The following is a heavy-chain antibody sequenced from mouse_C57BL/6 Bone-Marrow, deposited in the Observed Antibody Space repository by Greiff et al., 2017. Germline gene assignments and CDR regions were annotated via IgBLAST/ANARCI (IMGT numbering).Heavy chain of an antibody. D-gene: IGHD6-1*01. CDR3: ARVEATGDFDY. CDR1: GYTFTSYW. Sequence: QVQLQQPGAELVRPGSSVKLSCKASGYTFTSYWMHWVKQRPIQGLEWIGNIDPSDSETHYNQKFKDKATLTVDKSSSTAYMQLSSLTSEDSAVYYCARVEATGDFDYWGQGTTLTVSS. J-gene: IGHJ2*01. V-gene: IGHV1-52*01. CDR2: IDPSDSET.